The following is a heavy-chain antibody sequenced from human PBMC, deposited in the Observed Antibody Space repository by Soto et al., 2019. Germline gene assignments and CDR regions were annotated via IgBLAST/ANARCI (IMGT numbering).Heavy chain of an antibody. J-gene: IGHJ3*01. V-gene: IGHV1-18*01. CDR3: ARVWGLLVHANDALDF. Sequence: ASVKVSCKASGYRFTSYGISWVRQAPGQGLEWMGWISTYNNKTKYAERVQGRVTLTTDKSTSTGYMELRSLRSDDTAVYYCARVWGLLVHANDALDFWGQGTMVTV. D-gene: IGHD2-8*02. CDR1: GYRFTSYG. CDR2: ISTYNNKT.